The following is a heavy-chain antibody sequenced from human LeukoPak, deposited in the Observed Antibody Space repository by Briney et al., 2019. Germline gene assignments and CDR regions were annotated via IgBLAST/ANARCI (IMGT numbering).Heavy chain of an antibody. CDR1: GYTFTGYS. J-gene: IGHJ6*02. V-gene: IGHV1-2*02. CDR2: INPNCGGT. CDR3: ARDWIPPIPAAISGGMDV. Sequence: ASVKVSCKASGYTFTGYSMHWVRQAPGQRLEWMGWINPNCGGTNYAQKFQGRVTMTRDTSISTAYMELSRLRSDDTAVYYCARDWIPPIPAAISGGMDVWGQGTTVTVSS. D-gene: IGHD2-2*01.